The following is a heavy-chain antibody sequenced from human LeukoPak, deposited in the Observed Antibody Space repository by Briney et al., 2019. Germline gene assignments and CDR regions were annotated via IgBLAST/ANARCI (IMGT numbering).Heavy chain of an antibody. V-gene: IGHV4-34*01. J-gene: IGHJ6*02. CDR2: INHSGST. CDR3: ASHLYSSSWPYTPYYYYYGMDV. CDR1: GGSFSGYY. D-gene: IGHD6-13*01. Sequence: NPSETLSLTCAVYGGSFSGYYWSWIRQPPGKGLEWIGGINHSGSTNYNPSLKSRVTISVDTSKNQFSLKLSSVTAADTAVYYCASHLYSSSWPYTPYYYYYGMDVWGQGTTVTVSS.